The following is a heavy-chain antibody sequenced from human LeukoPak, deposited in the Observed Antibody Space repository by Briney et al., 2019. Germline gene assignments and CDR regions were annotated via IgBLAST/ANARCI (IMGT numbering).Heavy chain of an antibody. CDR2: IYYSGST. CDR3: ARGLGYCGGDCSAFDI. Sequence: SETLSLTCTVSGGSISRYYWSWIRQPPGKGLEWIGYIYYSGSTNYNPSLKSRVTISVDTSKNQFSLKLSSVTAADTAVYYCARGLGYCGGDCSAFDIWGQGTMVTVSS. J-gene: IGHJ3*02. D-gene: IGHD2-21*02. CDR1: GGSISRYY. V-gene: IGHV4-59*01.